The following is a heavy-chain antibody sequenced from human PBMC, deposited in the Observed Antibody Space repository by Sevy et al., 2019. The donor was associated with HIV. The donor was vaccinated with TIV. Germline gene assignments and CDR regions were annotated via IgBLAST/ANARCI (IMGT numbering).Heavy chain of an antibody. CDR2: IYTTGST. V-gene: IGHV4-4*07. J-gene: IGHJ6*02. D-gene: IGHD3-9*01. Sequence: SETLSLTCTVSGGSISSYYWSWIRQPAGKGLEWIGRIYTTGSTNYNPSLKSRVTMSVDTSKNQFSLKLSSVTAADTAVYYCARDLDDILTGYYGYYYYDGMDVWGQGTTVTVSS. CDR3: ARDLDDILTGYYGYYYYDGMDV. CDR1: GGSISSYY.